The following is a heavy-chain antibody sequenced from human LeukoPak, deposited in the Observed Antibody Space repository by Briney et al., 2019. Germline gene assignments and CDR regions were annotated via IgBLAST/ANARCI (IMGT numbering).Heavy chain of an antibody. CDR2: IYYSGST. CDR1: GGSISSYY. CDR3: ARERSKYYYYYMDV. Sequence: SETLSLTCSVSGGSISSYYWSWIRQPPGKGLQWIGYIYYSGSTNYNPSLKSRVTMSVDTSKNQFSLKLSSVTAADTAVYYCARERSKYYYYYMDVWGKGTTVTISS. V-gene: IGHV4-59*12. D-gene: IGHD5-24*01. J-gene: IGHJ6*03.